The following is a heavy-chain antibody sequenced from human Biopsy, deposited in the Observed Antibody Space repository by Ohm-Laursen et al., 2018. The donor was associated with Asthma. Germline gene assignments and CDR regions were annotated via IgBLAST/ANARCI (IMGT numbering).Heavy chain of an antibody. D-gene: IGHD2-21*01. CDR1: GITLSSFR. CDR2: ISSSSSPI. J-gene: IGHJ4*02. Sequence: SLRLSCAASGITLSSFRMNWVRQAPGRGLEWVSYISSSSSPIYYADSVKGRFTISRDNAKNSLFLQMNSLRAEDTAVYYCARLIPGNSDYWGQGTLVTVSS. CDR3: ARLIPGNSDY. V-gene: IGHV3-48*01.